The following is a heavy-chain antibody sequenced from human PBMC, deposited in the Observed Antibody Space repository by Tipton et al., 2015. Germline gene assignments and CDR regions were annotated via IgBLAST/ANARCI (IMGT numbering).Heavy chain of an antibody. D-gene: IGHD3-22*01. Sequence: TLSLTCTVSGGSISNADYYWTWIRQPPGKGLEWIGYIYYTGSTYSNPSLQSRINVSVDTSKNQFNLNLSSVTAADRAVYYCASSNYYDTCWYWGQGTLVTVSS. CDR2: IYYTGST. CDR1: GGSISNADYY. CDR3: ASSNYYDTCWY. J-gene: IGHJ4*02. V-gene: IGHV4-30-4*01.